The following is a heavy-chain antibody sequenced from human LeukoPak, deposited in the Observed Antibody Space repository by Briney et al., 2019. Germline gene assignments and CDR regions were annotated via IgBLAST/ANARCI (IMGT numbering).Heavy chain of an antibody. V-gene: IGHV3-23*01. J-gene: IGHJ4*02. CDR2: ISGSDFST. Sequence: GGSLRLSCAASGFTFSSCLMSWVRQAPGKGLEWISTISGSDFSTYYADSVKGRFTISRDNSKNTLYLQMNSLRAEDTAVYYCARDYNCWGQGTLVTVSS. D-gene: IGHD3-10*01. CDR3: ARDYNC. CDR1: GFTFSSCL.